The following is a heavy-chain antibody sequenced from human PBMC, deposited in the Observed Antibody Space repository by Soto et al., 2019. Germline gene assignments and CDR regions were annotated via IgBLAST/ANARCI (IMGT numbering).Heavy chain of an antibody. V-gene: IGHV4-34*01. CDR1: GGSFSGYY. Sequence: SETLSLTCAVYGGSFSGYYWSWIRQPPGKGLEWIGEINHSGSTNYNPSLKSRVTISVDTSKNQFSLKLSSVTAADTAVYYCARVRVTMVRGVVKSYYYYYMDVWGKGTTVTVSS. D-gene: IGHD3-10*01. CDR2: INHSGST. CDR3: ARVRVTMVRGVVKSYYYYYMDV. J-gene: IGHJ6*03.